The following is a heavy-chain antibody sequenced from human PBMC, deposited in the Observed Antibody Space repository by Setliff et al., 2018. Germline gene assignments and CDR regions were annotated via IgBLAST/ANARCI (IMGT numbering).Heavy chain of an antibody. J-gene: IGHJ4*02. V-gene: IGHV3-7*03. CDR3: TTRYHNPGDGYMAVFDF. Sequence: WGSLRLSCTASGFTFNKHWMTWVRQAPGKGLEWVANIKQDGSEEYYVDSVRGRFTISRDNAHNSLYLQMNNLRVEDTAVYYCTTRYHNPGDGYMAVFDFWGQGSLVTVSS. CDR1: GFTFNKHW. CDR2: IKQDGSEE. D-gene: IGHD2-21*01.